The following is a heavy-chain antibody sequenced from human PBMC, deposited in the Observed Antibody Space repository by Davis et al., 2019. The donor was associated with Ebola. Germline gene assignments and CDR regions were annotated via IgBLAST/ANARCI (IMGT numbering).Heavy chain of an antibody. Sequence: GESLKISCAASGFTFSSYSMNWVRQAPGKGLEWVSSISSSSSYIYYADSVKGRFTISRDNAKNSLYLQMNSLRAEDTAVYYCARAIRTYYYESSGRVEGNWFDPWGQGTLVTVSS. CDR3: ARAIRTYYYESSGRVEGNWFDP. D-gene: IGHD3-22*01. J-gene: IGHJ5*02. CDR2: ISSSSSYI. CDR1: GFTFSSYS. V-gene: IGHV3-21*01.